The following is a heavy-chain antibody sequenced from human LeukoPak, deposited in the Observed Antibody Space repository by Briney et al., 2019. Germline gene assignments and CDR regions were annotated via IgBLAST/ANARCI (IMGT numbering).Heavy chain of an antibody. D-gene: IGHD3-3*01. CDR2: ISSSSSTI. CDR1: GFTFSSYW. J-gene: IGHJ1*01. V-gene: IGHV3-48*01. CDR3: ARVRTIFGMFGYFQH. Sequence: GGSLRLSCAASGFTFSSYWMSWVRQAPGKGLEWVSYISSSSSTIYYADSVKGRFTISRDNAKNSLYLQMNSLRAEDTAVYYCARVRTIFGMFGYFQHWGQGTLVTVSS.